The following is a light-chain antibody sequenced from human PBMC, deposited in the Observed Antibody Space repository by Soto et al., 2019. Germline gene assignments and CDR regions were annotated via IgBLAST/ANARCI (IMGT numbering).Light chain of an antibody. CDR1: QSVSSSY. V-gene: IGKV3-20*01. CDR3: QQYGSSPWT. Sequence: EIVLTQSPGTPSLSPGEGAPLSCRASQSVSSSYLAWYQQKPGQAPRIIIYGASSRATGIPDRFSGSGSGTDCTLTISRLEPEDVAVYYCQQYGSSPWTFGQGTKVDIK. J-gene: IGKJ1*01. CDR2: GAS.